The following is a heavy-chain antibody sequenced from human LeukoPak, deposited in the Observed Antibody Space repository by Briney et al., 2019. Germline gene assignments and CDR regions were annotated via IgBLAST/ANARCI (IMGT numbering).Heavy chain of an antibody. CDR1: GFTFSSYT. V-gene: IGHV3-21*06. D-gene: IGHD3-9*01. Sequence: PGGSLRLSCAASGFTFSSYTMNWVRQAPGKGLEWVSSISSSSSYIYYADSVKGRFTISRDNAKNSLYLQMNRLRAEDTAVYYCARDTYYILTGYYKGAFDIWGQGTRVTVSS. CDR3: ARDTYYILTGYYKGAFDI. J-gene: IGHJ3*02. CDR2: ISSSSSYI.